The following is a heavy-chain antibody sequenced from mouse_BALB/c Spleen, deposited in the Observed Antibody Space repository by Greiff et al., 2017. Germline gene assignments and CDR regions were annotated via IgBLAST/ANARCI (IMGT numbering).Heavy chain of an antibody. V-gene: IGHV5-6-3*01. CDR3: ARDRDGNYFDY. D-gene: IGHD2-1*01. J-gene: IGHJ2*01. Sequence: DVQLVESGGGLVQPGGSLKLSCAASGFTFSSYGMSWVRQTPDKRLELVATINSNGGSTYYPDSVKGRFTISRDNAKNTLYLQMSSLKSEDTAMYYCARDRDGNYFDYWGQGTTLTVSS. CDR2: INSNGGST. CDR1: GFTFSSYG.